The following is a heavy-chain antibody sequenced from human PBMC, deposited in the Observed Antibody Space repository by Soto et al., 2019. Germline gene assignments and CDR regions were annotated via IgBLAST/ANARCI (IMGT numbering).Heavy chain of an antibody. CDR1: GYTFTSYG. D-gene: IGHD4-4*01. J-gene: IGHJ4*02. CDR3: ARTTTVTTRFDY. Sequence: VASVKVSCKASGYTFTSYGISWVRQAPGQGLEWMGWISAYNGXXXXXXXLQGRVTMTTDTSTSTAYMELRSLRSDDTAVYYCARTTTVTTRFDYWGQGTLVTVSS. CDR2: ISAYNGXX. V-gene: IGHV1-18*04.